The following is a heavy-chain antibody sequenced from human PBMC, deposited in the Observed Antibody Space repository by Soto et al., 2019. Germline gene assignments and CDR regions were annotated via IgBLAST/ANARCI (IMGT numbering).Heavy chain of an antibody. CDR1: GVTFSSYG. Sequence: ESVGGVVQPGRSLRLSCAPSGVTFSSYGMHWVRQAPGKGLEGVAVISYDGSNKYYAHSVKGRFTISRDNSKNTLYLQMNSLVAEETAVYYCRKDIFCSGWYCCDYWGQGTLVTVAS. CDR3: RKDIFCSGWYCCDY. D-gene: IGHD6-19*01. V-gene: IGHV3-30*18. J-gene: IGHJ4*02. CDR2: ISYDGSNK.